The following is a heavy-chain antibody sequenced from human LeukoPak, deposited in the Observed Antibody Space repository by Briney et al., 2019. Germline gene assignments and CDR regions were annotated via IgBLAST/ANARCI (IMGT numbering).Heavy chain of an antibody. CDR3: AREMYGSGLYYFDY. J-gene: IGHJ4*02. Sequence: GGSLRLSCAASGFTFSRYEVNWVRQAPGKGLEWVSYIVGGSSDRTYYADSVKGRFTISRDNAKNSLYLHMNSLRAEDTAVYYCAREMYGSGLYYFDYWGQGTLVTVSS. V-gene: IGHV3-48*03. CDR2: IVGGSSDRT. D-gene: IGHD3-10*01. CDR1: GFTFSRYE.